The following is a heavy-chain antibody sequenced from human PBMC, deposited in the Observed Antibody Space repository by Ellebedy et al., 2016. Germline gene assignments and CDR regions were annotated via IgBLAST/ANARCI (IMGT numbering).Heavy chain of an antibody. CDR1: GYSFTSYG. Sequence: ASVKVSCKASGYSFTSYGISWVQQAPGQGLEWMGWISAYNDNINYAQNLQGRVTMTIDTSTSTAYMELRSLRSDDTAVYYCAREWNYGLIRGDPWGQGTLVTVSS. D-gene: IGHD1-7*01. CDR2: ISAYNDNI. CDR3: AREWNYGLIRGDP. V-gene: IGHV1-18*04. J-gene: IGHJ5*02.